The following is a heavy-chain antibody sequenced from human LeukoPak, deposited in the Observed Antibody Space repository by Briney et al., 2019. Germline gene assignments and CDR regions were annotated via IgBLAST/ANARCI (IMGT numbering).Heavy chain of an antibody. CDR2: IRYDGSNK. CDR3: AKFPMTTVTFDY. V-gene: IGHV3-30*02. J-gene: IGHJ4*02. Sequence: GGSLRLSCAASGFTFSSYGMNWVRQAPGKGLEWVAFIRYDGSNKYYADSVKGRFIISRDNSKNTLYLQMNSLRAEDTAVYYCAKFPMTTVTFDYWGQGTLVTVSS. CDR1: GFTFSSYG. D-gene: IGHD4-17*01.